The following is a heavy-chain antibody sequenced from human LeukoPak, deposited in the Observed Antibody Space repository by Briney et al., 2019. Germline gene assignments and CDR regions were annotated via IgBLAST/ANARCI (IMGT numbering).Heavy chain of an antibody. J-gene: IGHJ4*02. CDR2: ISSSGITV. CDR3: ARYDVAYNPFDY. D-gene: IGHD1-14*01. Sequence: PGGSLRLSCAASGFTFSDYYMSWIRQAPGKGLEGVSYISSSGITVYSADSVKGRFTISRDNAKNSLYLQMNSLRAEDTAVYYCARYDVAYNPFDYWGQGTLVTVSS. V-gene: IGHV3-11*01. CDR1: GFTFSDYY.